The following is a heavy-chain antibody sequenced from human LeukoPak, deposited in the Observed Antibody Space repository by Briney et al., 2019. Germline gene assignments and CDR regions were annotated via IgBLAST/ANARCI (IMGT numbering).Heavy chain of an antibody. Sequence: GGSLRLSCAASGFTFSSYAMNWVRQAPGKGLEWVAGISSGDRTFHAESVKGRFTISRDKSKDTLYLQMNSLRAEDTAVYYCAKDATASPYFHWFDSWGQGTQGIVSS. D-gene: IGHD3-9*01. J-gene: IGHJ1*01. V-gene: IGHV3-23*01. CDR3: AKDATASPYFHWFDS. CDR2: ISSGDRT. CDR1: GFTFSSYA.